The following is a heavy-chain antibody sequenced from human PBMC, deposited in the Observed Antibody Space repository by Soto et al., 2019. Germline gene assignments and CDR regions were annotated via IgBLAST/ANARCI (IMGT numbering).Heavy chain of an antibody. CDR2: ISWNSGII. CDR1: GFTFGDYA. Sequence: EMKLVESGGGLVQPGRSLRLSCEASGFTFGDYAMHWVRQAPGKGLEWDSSISWNSGIIDYADSVKGRFTISRDNVKNSLYLQMYSLRPDDTALHYCAKDIEWGGSYLNHAFDVWGQGSLVSVSA. D-gene: IGHD1-26*01. V-gene: IGHV3-9*01. CDR3: AKDIEWGGSYLNHAFDV. J-gene: IGHJ3*01.